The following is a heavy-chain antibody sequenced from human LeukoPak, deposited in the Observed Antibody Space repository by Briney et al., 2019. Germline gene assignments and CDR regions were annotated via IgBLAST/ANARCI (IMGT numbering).Heavy chain of an antibody. CDR1: GGSISSGGYS. V-gene: IGHV4-30-4*07. J-gene: IGHJ6*03. CDR3: ARRLRSYYYYYYMDV. CDR2: IYYSGST. D-gene: IGHD4-17*01. Sequence: PSETLSLTCAVSGGSISSGGYSWSWIRQPPGKRLEWIGYIYYSGSTNYNPSLKSRVTISVDTSKNQFSLKLSSVTAADTAVYYCARRLRSYYYYYYMDVWGKGTTVTVSS.